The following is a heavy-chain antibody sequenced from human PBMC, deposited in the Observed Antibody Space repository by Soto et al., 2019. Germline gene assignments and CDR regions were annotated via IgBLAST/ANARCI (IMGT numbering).Heavy chain of an antibody. CDR3: AIGAYRGRYCSGGSCYPFDY. J-gene: IGHJ4*02. CDR1: GFTLSPSN. V-gene: IGHV3-21*01. D-gene: IGHD2-15*01. CDR2: IRSSSSYI. Sequence: PGGSRRLSWAASGFTLSPSNMIWDRQAPGKGLAWDSSIRSSSSYIYYADSVKGRFTISSAPSTHSLYLQMNSLSAEDTAVYYCAIGAYRGRYCSGGSCYPFDYWGQGTLVTVSS.